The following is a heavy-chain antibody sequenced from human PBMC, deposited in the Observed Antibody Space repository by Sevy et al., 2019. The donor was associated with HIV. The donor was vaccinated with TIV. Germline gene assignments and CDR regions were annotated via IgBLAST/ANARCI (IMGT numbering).Heavy chain of an antibody. D-gene: IGHD3-22*01. Sequence: GESLKISCEGSGYSFTSHWIGWVRHMPGKGLEWMGIIYPDDSETRYSPSFQGQVTFSADKSISTAYLQWSSLKASDTAMYYCATSRSGYFDSSGYYIYWGQGTMVIVSS. CDR1: GYSFTSHW. V-gene: IGHV5-51*01. CDR2: IYPDDSET. J-gene: IGHJ4*02. CDR3: ATSRSGYFDSSGYYIY.